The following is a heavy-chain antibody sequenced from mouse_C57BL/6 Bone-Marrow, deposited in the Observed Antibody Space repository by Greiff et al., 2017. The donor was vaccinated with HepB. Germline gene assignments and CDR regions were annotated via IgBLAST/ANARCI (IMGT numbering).Heavy chain of an antibody. Sequence: VQVVESGPGLVAPSQSLSITCTVSGFSFTSYAISWVRQPPGTGLEWLGVIWTGGGTNYNSAIKSRLSISKDNSKSQVFLKMNSLQTDDTARYYCARIYYFPMDYWGQGTSVTVSS. D-gene: IGHD1-1*01. V-gene: IGHV2-9-1*01. CDR3: ARIYYFPMDY. CDR1: GFSFTSYA. CDR2: IWTGGGT. J-gene: IGHJ4*01.